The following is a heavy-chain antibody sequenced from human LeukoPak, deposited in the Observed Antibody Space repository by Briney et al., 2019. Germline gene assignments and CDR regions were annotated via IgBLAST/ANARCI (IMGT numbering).Heavy chain of an antibody. Sequence: PSETLSLTCAVYGDSFSGYYGSSIRQPPGKGLEWIGEINHSGSTNYNPSLKSRVTISVDTSKNQFSLKLSSVTAADTAVYYCARGHYSNYFRYWGQGTLVTVSS. CDR2: INHSGST. J-gene: IGHJ4*02. V-gene: IGHV4-34*01. CDR1: GDSFSGYY. CDR3: ARGHYSNYFRY. D-gene: IGHD4-11*01.